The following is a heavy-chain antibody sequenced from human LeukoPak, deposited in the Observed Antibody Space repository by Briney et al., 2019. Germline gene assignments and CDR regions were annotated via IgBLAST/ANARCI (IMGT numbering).Heavy chain of an antibody. CDR2: IGTAGVT. CDR1: GFTLSSCA. Sequence: GGSLRLSCAASGFTLSSCAMHWVRQPAGKGLEWVSAIGTAGVTFYPGSVKGRFTISRENAKKSLFLQMNSLRVEDTAVYYCARQSTPHGNFDYWGQGTLVTVSS. V-gene: IGHV3-13*01. CDR3: ARQSTPHGNFDY. J-gene: IGHJ4*02. D-gene: IGHD1-26*01.